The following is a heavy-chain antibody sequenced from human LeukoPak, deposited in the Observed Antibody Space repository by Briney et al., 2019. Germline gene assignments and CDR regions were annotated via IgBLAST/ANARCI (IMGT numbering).Heavy chain of an antibody. D-gene: IGHD2-2*01. CDR1: GFDFSTYT. CDR2: ISSSSSYI. CDR3: TRDPGRCTSTSCYPDY. J-gene: IGHJ4*02. V-gene: IGHV3-21*01. Sequence: GGSLRLSCAASGFDFSTYTMNWVRQAPGKGLEWVSSISSSSSYIYYADSVKGRFTISRDNAKNSMYLQMNSLRAEDTAVYYCTRDPGRCTSTSCYPDYWGQGTLVTVSS.